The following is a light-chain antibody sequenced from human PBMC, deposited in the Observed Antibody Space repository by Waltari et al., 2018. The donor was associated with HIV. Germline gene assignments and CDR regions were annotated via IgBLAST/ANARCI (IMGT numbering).Light chain of an antibody. CDR2: DAS. CDR3: QQSYRSPFT. CDR1: QSIGHY. V-gene: IGKV1-39*01. J-gene: IGKJ3*01. Sequence: DIQMTQSPSSLSASVGDKVTPTCRASQSIGHYVNWYQQKPGKAPNLLIYDASTLEGGVPSRFSGGGSGADFTLAISSLQPEDFATYYCQQSYRSPFTFGPGTTVHIK.